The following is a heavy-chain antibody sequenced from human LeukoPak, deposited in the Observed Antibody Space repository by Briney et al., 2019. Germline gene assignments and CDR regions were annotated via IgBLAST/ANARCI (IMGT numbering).Heavy chain of an antibody. Sequence: GGSLRLSCAVSGFTFSSYSMNWVRQAPGKGLEWVSSISSSSSYIYYADSVKGRFTISRDNAKNSLYLQMNSLRAEDTAVYYCARVFYGDYGGDAFDIWGQGTMVTVSS. CDR2: ISSSSSYI. D-gene: IGHD4-17*01. J-gene: IGHJ3*02. V-gene: IGHV3-21*01. CDR3: ARVFYGDYGGDAFDI. CDR1: GFTFSSYS.